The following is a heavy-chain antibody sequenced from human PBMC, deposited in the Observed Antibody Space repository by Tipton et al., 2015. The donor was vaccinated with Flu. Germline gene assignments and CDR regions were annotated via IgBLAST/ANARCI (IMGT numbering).Heavy chain of an antibody. J-gene: IGHJ4*02. V-gene: IGHV3-7*01. D-gene: IGHD6-19*01. CDR3: GRGGYNSAWYEDY. CDR1: GFMFSNYW. Sequence: GSLRLSCTDSGFMFSNYWMSWVRQAPGKGLEWVANIKQDGSVKYYVDSAKGRFTISRDNAENSVYLQMNSLRAEDTAVYYCGRGGYNSAWYEDYRGQGTLVTVSS. CDR2: IKQDGSVK.